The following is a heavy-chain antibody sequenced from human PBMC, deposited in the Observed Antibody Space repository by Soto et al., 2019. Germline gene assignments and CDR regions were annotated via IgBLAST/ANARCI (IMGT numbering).Heavy chain of an antibody. V-gene: IGHV3-30-3*01. J-gene: IGHJ4*02. CDR2: ISYDGSNK. CDR3: ARPRYSGSPALGY. D-gene: IGHD1-26*01. CDR1: GFTFSSYA. Sequence: QVQLVESGGGVVQPGRSLRLSCAASGFTFSSYAMHWVRQAPGKGLEWVAVISYDGSNKYYADSVKGRFTISRDNSKNTLYLQLNSLRAEDTAVYYCARPRYSGSPALGYWGQGTLVTVSS.